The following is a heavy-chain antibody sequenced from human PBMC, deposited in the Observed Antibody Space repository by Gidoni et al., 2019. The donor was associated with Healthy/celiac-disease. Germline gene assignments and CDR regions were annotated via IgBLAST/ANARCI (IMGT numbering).Heavy chain of an antibody. CDR3: ARGPDYYGSGSYLIY. D-gene: IGHD3-10*01. Sequence: QVQLVESGGGVVQPGRSLRLSCAASGFTFSSYGMHWVRQAPGKGLEWVAVIWYDGSNKYYADSVKGRFTISRDNSKNTLYLQMNSLRAEDTAVYYCARGPDYYGSGSYLIYWGQGTLVTVSS. V-gene: IGHV3-33*01. CDR2: IWYDGSNK. CDR1: GFTFSSYG. J-gene: IGHJ4*02.